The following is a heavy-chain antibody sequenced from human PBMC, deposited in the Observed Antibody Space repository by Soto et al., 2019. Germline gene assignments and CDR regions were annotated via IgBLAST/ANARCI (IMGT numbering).Heavy chain of an antibody. CDR2: INSDATST. V-gene: IGHV3-74*01. J-gene: IGHJ4*02. CDR3: ARGFSSTWGLAPDY. D-gene: IGHD6-13*01. CDR1: GFTFSSYW. Sequence: LRLSCAASGFTFSSYWMYWVRQVPGKGLVLVSRINSDATSTTYADSVEGRFTISRDNAKNTLYLQMNSLRADDTAVYYCARGFSSTWGLAPDYWGQGILVTVSS.